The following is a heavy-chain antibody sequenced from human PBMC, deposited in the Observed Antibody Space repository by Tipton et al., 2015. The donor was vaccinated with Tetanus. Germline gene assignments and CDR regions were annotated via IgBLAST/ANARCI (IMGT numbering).Heavy chain of an antibody. Sequence: QSGAEVKKPGSSVKVSCKASGDTFNTYAISWVRQARGQGPEWMGGIFPQYGTANYAPEFQGRVTLTADESTGTAYMELSSLRSEDTAVYYCVRPARYCSGGSCFLALDFWGQGTQVTVSS. CDR2: IFPQYGTA. CDR3: VRPARYCSGGSCFLALDF. D-gene: IGHD2-15*01. CDR1: GDTFNTYA. J-gene: IGHJ4*02. V-gene: IGHV1-69*01.